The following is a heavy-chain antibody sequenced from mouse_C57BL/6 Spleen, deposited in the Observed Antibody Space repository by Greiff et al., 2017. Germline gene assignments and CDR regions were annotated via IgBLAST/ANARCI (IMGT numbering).Heavy chain of an antibody. CDR1: GFSLTSYG. CDR3: ARKGYYGHYAMDD. V-gene: IGHV2-2*01. Sequence: QVQLQQSGPGLVQPSQSLSITCTVSGFSLTSYGVHWVRPSPGTGLEWLGVIWSGGSTDSNAAFISTLSISKDNSKSQVFFKMNSLQADDTAIYYCARKGYYGHYAMDDWGQGTSVTVSS. D-gene: IGHD1-1*01. CDR2: IWSGGST. J-gene: IGHJ4*01.